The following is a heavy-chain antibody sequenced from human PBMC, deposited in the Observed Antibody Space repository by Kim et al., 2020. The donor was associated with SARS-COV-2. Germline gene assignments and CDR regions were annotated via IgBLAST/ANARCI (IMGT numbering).Heavy chain of an antibody. CDR3: ARGLYYYESSGAESGY. Sequence: SETLSLTCAVYGGSFSGYYWNWIRQPPGKGLEWIGEVNHSGNINYSPSLRGGVTISVDTSNNRFSLKMRTVTAADTDIYYCARGLYYYESSGAESGYWGQGTLLTVSS. CDR1: GGSFSGYY. V-gene: IGHV4-34*01. J-gene: IGHJ4*02. D-gene: IGHD3-22*01. CDR2: VNHSGNI.